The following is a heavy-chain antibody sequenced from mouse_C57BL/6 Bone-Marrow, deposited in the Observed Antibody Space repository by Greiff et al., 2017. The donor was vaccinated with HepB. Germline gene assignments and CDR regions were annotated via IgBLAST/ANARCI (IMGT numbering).Heavy chain of an antibody. Sequence: EVKLQESGGGLVKPGGSLKLSCAASGFTFSDYGMHWVRQAPEKGLEWVAYISSGSSTIYYADTVKGRFTISRDNAKNTLFLQMTSLRSEDTAMYYCARGGDYDGYAMDYWGQGTSVTVSS. J-gene: IGHJ4*01. D-gene: IGHD2-4*01. CDR1: GFTFSDYG. CDR2: ISSGSSTI. V-gene: IGHV5-17*01. CDR3: ARGGDYDGYAMDY.